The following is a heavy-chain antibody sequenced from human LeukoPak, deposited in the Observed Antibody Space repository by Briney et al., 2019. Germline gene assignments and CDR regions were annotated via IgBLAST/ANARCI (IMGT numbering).Heavy chain of an antibody. J-gene: IGHJ3*02. D-gene: IGHD3-16*02. CDR2: IYYSGST. CDR1: GGSVSSGSYY. V-gene: IGHV4-61*01. CDR3: ARVEGDDYIWGSYRDNAFDI. Sequence: SETLSLTCTVSGGSVSSGSYYWSWIRQPPGKGLEWIGYIYYSGSTNYNPSLKSRVTISVDTSKNQLSLKLSSVTAADTAVYYCARVEGDDYIWGSYRDNAFDIWGQGTMVTVSS.